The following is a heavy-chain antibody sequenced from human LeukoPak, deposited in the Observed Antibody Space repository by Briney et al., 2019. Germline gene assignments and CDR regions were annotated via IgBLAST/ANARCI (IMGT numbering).Heavy chain of an antibody. J-gene: IGHJ6*03. CDR1: GGSISGYY. V-gene: IGHV4-59*01. CDR3: ARVIVVPAAVSYDYYYYMDV. Sequence: PSETLSLTCTVSGGSISGYYWSWIRQPPGKGLEWIGYIYYSGSTNYNPSLKSRVTISVDTSKNQFSLKLSSVTAADTAVYYCARVIVVPAAVSYDYYYYMDVWGKGTTVTVSS. CDR2: IYYSGST. D-gene: IGHD2-2*01.